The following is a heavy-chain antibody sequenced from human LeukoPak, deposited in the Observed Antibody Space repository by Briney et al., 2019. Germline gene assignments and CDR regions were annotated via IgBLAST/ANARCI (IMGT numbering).Heavy chain of an antibody. D-gene: IGHD6-19*01. CDR3: ARNPIAVAGLVYMDV. CDR2: IYHSGST. Sequence: SETLSLTCTVSGGSISSYYWSWIRQPPGKGLEWIGYIYHSGSTYYNPSLKSRVTISVDRSKNQFSLKLSSVTAADTALYYCARNPIAVAGLVYMDVWGKGTTVTVSS. V-gene: IGHV4-59*12. CDR1: GGSISSYY. J-gene: IGHJ6*03.